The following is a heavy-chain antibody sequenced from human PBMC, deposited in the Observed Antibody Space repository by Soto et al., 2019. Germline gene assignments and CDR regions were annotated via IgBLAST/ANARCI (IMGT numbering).Heavy chain of an antibody. CDR2: IDWDDDE. CDR1: GFSLRTSGMC. D-gene: IGHD6-13*01. J-gene: IGHJ4*02. CDR3: ARTLGSSTLDY. V-gene: IGHV2-70*11. Sequence: ATGATLVNPTQSLTLTCTFSGFSLRTSGMCVSWIRQPPGKALEWLARIDWDDDEYYSTSLKTRLTISKDTSKNLVVLTMTNMDPTDSATYYCARTLGSSTLDYWGQGTLVTAS.